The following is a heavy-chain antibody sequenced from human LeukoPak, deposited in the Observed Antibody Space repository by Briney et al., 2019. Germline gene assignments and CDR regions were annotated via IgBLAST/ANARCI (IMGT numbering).Heavy chain of an antibody. CDR1: GFTVNNYF. CDR3: ARAQTMFWEFDGFDI. V-gene: IGHV3-53*01. J-gene: IGHJ3*02. CDR2: IYTGGGT. Sequence: GGSLRLSCAASGFTVNNYFMSWVRQAPRKGLEWVSNIYTGGGTYYADSVKGRFTISRDNAKNSVYLQMNSLRDEDTAVYSCARAQTMFWEFDGFDIWGRGTKVTVSS. D-gene: IGHD3-10*02.